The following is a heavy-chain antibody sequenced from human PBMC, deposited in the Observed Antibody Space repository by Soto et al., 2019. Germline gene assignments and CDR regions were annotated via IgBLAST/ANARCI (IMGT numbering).Heavy chain of an antibody. J-gene: IGHJ2*01. V-gene: IGHV1-18*01. D-gene: IGHD3-10*01. Sequence: QVQLVQSGAEVKKPGASVKVSCKASGYTFTSYGISWVRQAPGQGLEWMGWISAYNGNTNYAQKLQGRVTMTTDTSTRTAYMGICSLRSADTAVYYCARVKVRGVIDWYFSLWGRGNLVTVAS. CDR3: ARVKVRGVIDWYFSL. CDR1: GYTFTSYG. CDR2: ISAYNGNT.